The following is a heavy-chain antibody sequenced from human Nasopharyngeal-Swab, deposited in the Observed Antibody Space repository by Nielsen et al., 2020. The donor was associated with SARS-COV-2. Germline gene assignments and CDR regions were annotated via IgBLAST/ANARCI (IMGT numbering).Heavy chain of an antibody. Sequence: GGSLRLSGAASGFTFRSYAMSGVRQAPGKGLEWVSAISGSGGSTYYADSVKGRFTISRDNSKNTLYLQMGSLRAEDMAVYYCARGSIAAAGNWYFDLWGRGTLVTVSS. CDR2: ISGSGGST. CDR3: ARGSIAAAGNWYFDL. J-gene: IGHJ2*01. CDR1: GFTFRSYA. V-gene: IGHV3-23*01. D-gene: IGHD6-13*01.